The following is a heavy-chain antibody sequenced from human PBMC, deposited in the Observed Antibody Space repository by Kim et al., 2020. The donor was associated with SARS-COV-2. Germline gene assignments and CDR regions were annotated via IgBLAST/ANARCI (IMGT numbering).Heavy chain of an antibody. V-gene: IGHV3-73*01. CDR1: GFTFSDSA. J-gene: IGHJ3*02. Sequence: GGSLRLSCAASGFTFSDSAMYWVRQASGKGLEWVGRIRSKANSYATAYDASVKGRFTISRDDSKNTAYLQMNSLKAEDTAIYYCTRVPPYSNSWWDAFD. D-gene: IGHD6-13*01. CDR3: TRVPPYSNSWWDAFD. CDR2: IRSKANSYAT.